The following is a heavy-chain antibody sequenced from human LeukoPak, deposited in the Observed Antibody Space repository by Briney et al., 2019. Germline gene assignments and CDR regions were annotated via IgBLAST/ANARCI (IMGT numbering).Heavy chain of an antibody. J-gene: IGHJ4*02. Sequence: GGSLRLFCSASGFTFSSYAMHWVRQAPGKGLEYVSAISSNGGSTYYADSVKGRFTISRDNSRNTLYLQMSSLRAEDTAVYYCVKRTYCSSTRCAYELDYWGQGTLVTVSS. CDR3: VKRTYCSSTRCAYELDY. V-gene: IGHV3-64D*06. CDR1: GFTFSSYA. CDR2: ISSNGGST. D-gene: IGHD2-2*01.